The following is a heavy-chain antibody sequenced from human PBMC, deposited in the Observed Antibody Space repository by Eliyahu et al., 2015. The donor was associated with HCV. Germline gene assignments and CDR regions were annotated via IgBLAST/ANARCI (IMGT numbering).Heavy chain of an antibody. J-gene: IGHJ4*02. D-gene: IGHD2-15*01. V-gene: IGHV1-2*02. CDR1: GYTFTGYY. Sequence: QVQLVQSGAEVKKPGASVKVSCKASGYTFTGYYMHWVRQAPGQGLEWMGWINPYSGGTNYAQKFQGRVTMTRDTSISTAYMELSRLRSDDTAVYYCARLIEAAETPYFDYWGQGTLVTVSS. CDR3: ARLIEAAETPYFDY. CDR2: INPYSGGT.